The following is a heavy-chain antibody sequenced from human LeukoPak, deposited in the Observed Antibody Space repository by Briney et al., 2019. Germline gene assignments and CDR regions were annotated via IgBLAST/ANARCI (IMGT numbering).Heavy chain of an antibody. V-gene: IGHV3-23*01. J-gene: IGHJ4*02. CDR2: ISGSGGST. D-gene: IGHD3-22*01. Sequence: GGSLRLSCAASGFTCSSYAMRWVRQAPGKGLEWVSAISGSGGSTYYADSVKGRFTISRDNSKNTLYLQMNSLRAEDTAVYYCAKTPNYYASSGYSNFDYWGQGTLVTVSS. CDR1: GFTCSSYA. CDR3: AKTPNYYASSGYSNFDY.